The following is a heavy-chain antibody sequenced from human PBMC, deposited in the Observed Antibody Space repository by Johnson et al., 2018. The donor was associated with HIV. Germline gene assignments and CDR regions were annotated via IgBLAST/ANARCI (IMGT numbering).Heavy chain of an antibody. CDR2: ISYHGSNT. J-gene: IGHJ3*02. D-gene: IGHD3-16*01. CDR1: GFTFSSYA. CDR3: AREAYRAFDI. V-gene: IGHV3-30*04. Sequence: VHLVESGGGVVQPGRSLRLSCAASGFTFSSYAMHWVRQAPGKGLEWVAVISYHGSNTYYADSMRGRFTISRDNSRNTVYLQMSNLRTEDTAVYYCAREAYRAFDIWGQGTMVTVSS.